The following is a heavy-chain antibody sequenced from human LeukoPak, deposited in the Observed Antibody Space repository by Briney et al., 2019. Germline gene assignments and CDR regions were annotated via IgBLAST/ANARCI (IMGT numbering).Heavy chain of an antibody. CDR2: ISSSSSYI. J-gene: IGHJ4*02. V-gene: IGHV3-21*01. CDR1: GFTFSSYS. Sequence: GGSLRLSCAASGFTFSSYSMNWVRQAPGKGLEWVSSISSSSSYIYYADSVKGRFTISRDNAKNSLYLQMNSLRAEDTAVYYCARTDSSGYYSPVWGQGTLVTVSS. D-gene: IGHD3-22*01. CDR3: ARTDSSGYYSPV.